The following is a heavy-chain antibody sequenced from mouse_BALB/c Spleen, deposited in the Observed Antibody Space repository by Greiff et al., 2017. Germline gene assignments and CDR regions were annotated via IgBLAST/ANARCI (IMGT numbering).Heavy chain of an antibody. Sequence: EVKVVESGGGLVQPGGSLRLSCATSGFTFTDYYMSWVRQPPGKALEWLGFIRNKANGYTTEYSASVKGRFTISRDNSQSILYLQMNTLRAEDSATYYCARAQTGTDWYFDVWGAGTTVTVSS. J-gene: IGHJ1*01. CDR2: IRNKANGYTT. CDR1: GFTFTDYY. CDR3: ARAQTGTDWYFDV. D-gene: IGHD4-1*01. V-gene: IGHV7-3*02.